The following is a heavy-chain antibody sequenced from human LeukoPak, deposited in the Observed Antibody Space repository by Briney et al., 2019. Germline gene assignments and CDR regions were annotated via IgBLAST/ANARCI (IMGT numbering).Heavy chain of an antibody. CDR1: GFTVSTYY. CDR2: IYSGGST. V-gene: IGHV3-53*01. Sequence: GGSLRLSCAASGFTVSTYYMTWVRQAPGKGLECVSVIYSGGSTYYADSVKGRFTVSRDNPKNTLYLQMSSLRAEDTAMYYCARGLGYCTSTTCLLPFDYWGQGTLVTVSS. CDR3: ARGLGYCTSTTCLLPFDY. D-gene: IGHD2-2*01. J-gene: IGHJ4*02.